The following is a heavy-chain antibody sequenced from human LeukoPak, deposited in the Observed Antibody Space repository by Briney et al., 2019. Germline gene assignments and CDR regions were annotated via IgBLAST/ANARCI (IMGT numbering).Heavy chain of an antibody. CDR2: ISYDGSNK. CDR1: GFTFSSYG. CDR3: AKDPYDSSGYTFDY. V-gene: IGHV3-30*18. Sequence: PGRSLRLSCAAPGFTFSSYGMHWVRQAPGKGLEWVAVISYDGSNKYYADSVKGRFTISRDNSENTLYLQMNSLRAEDTAVYYCAKDPYDSSGYTFDYWGQGTLVTVSS. D-gene: IGHD3-22*01. J-gene: IGHJ4*02.